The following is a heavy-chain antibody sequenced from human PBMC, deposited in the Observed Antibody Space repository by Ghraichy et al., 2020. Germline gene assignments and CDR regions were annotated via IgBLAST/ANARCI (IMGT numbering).Heavy chain of an antibody. CDR3: ARLVGMLVWLRGTFCGMDV. Sequence: GGSLRLSCAASGFTFSSYWMSWVRQAPGKGLEWVANIKQDGREKYYVDSVKGRFTISRDNAKNSLYLQMNSLRADDTAVYYCARLVGMLVWLRGTFCGMDVSRQETTITVSS. CDR2: IKQDGREK. J-gene: IGHJ6*02. CDR1: GFTFSSYW. V-gene: IGHV3-7*01. D-gene: IGHD3-10*01.